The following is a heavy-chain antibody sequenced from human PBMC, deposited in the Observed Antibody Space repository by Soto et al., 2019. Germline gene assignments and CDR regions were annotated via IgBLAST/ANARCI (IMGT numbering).Heavy chain of an antibody. CDR3: ARDHCSSTSCYLFQQ. CDR2: IWCDGSNR. D-gene: IGHD2-2*01. V-gene: IGHV3-33*01. J-gene: IGHJ1*01. Sequence: QVQLVESGGGVVQPGRSLRLSCAASGFTFSSYGMHWVRQAPGKGLEWVAVIWCDGSNRYYADSVQGRFTISRDNSKNTLYLQMNSLSAEDTAVYYCARDHCSSTSCYLFQQWGQGTLVTVSS. CDR1: GFTFSSYG.